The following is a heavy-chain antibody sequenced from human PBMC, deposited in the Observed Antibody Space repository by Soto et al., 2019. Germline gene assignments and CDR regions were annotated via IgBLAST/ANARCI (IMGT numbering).Heavy chain of an antibody. Sequence: ASVKVSCKASGYTFSNYGITWVRQAPGQGLEWMGWVSAYNRNTNYAQKFEDRVTMTTDTSTGTAYMELSSLRSEDTAVYYCARDILFDYWGQGTLVTVSS. CDR1: GYTFSNYG. J-gene: IGHJ4*02. CDR3: ARDILFDY. CDR2: VSAYNRNT. V-gene: IGHV1-18*04. D-gene: IGHD2-15*01.